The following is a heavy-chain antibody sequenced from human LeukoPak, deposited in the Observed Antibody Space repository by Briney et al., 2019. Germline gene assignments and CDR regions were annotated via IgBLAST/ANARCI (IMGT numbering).Heavy chain of an antibody. Sequence: PSQTLSLTCTVSVGSISSVGYYWSWIRQHPGKGLEWIGYIYYSGSTYYNPSLKSRVTISVDTSKNQFSLKLSSVTAADTAVYYCARTPAYDFWNVFDYWGQGTLVTVSS. V-gene: IGHV4-31*03. J-gene: IGHJ4*02. CDR2: IYYSGST. D-gene: IGHD3-3*01. CDR1: VGSISSVGYY. CDR3: ARTPAYDFWNVFDY.